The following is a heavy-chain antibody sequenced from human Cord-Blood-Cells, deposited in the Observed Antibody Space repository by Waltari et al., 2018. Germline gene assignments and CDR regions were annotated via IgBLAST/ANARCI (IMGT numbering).Heavy chain of an antibody. CDR1: GFTFSGSA. D-gene: IGHD1-26*01. CDR3: TRLSGSYGY. V-gene: IGHV3-73*02. CDR2: IRSKANSYAT. Sequence: EVQLVESGGGLVQPGGSLKLSCAASGFTFSGSAIHWVRQASGKGLEWVGRIRSKANSYATAYAASVKGRFTISRDDSKNTAYLQMNSLKTEDTAVYYCTRLSGSYGYWGQGTLVTVSS. J-gene: IGHJ4*02.